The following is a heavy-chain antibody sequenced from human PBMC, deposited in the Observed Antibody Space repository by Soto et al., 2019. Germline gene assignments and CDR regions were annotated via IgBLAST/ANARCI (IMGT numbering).Heavy chain of an antibody. Sequence: VQLVESGGGVVKPGRSLRLSCAASGFTFSRYAMHWVRQATGKGLEWVAVIWYDGRNKYYSDAVKGRFIISRDNSTNTLYLQMNSLRADDTAVYYWARGWGAAEEHQLVTPPYWGQGTLVTVSS. D-gene: IGHD6-13*01. CDR2: IWYDGRNK. CDR1: GFTFSRYA. CDR3: ARGWGAAEEHQLVTPPY. V-gene: IGHV3-33*01. J-gene: IGHJ4*02.